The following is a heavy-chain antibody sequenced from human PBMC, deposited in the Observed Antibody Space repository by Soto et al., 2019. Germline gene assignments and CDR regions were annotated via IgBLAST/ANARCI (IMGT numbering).Heavy chain of an antibody. J-gene: IGHJ5*02. CDR3: ARSGDRRNSPAWIDH. CDR1: GYNFRDYY. V-gene: IGHV1-2*02. Sequence: EASVKVSCKASGYNFRDYYLHWVRQAPGAGLEWMGSIIPNNGDTHYAQRFQGRITLTTDTSLDTAYMEIDGLTLDDTAIYFCARSGDRRNSPAWIDHWGQGAAVTVSS. D-gene: IGHD1-26*01. CDR2: IIPNNGDT.